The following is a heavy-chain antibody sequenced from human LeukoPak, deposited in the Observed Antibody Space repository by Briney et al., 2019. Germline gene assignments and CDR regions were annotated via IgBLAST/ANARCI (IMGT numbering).Heavy chain of an antibody. CDR3: ARGSDARSLRFLEWFEDAFDI. CDR2: ISYDGSNK. D-gene: IGHD3-3*01. Sequence: GRSLRLSCAASGFTFSSYAMHWVRQAPGKGLEWVAVISYDGSNKYYADSVKGRFTISRDNSKNTLYLQMNSLRAEDTAVYYCARGSDARSLRFLEWFEDAFDIWGQGTMVTVSS. CDR1: GFTFSSYA. V-gene: IGHV3-30*01. J-gene: IGHJ3*02.